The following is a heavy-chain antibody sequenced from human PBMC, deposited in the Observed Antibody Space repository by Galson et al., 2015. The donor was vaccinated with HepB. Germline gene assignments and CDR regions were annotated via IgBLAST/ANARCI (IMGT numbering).Heavy chain of an antibody. D-gene: IGHD2-2*01. V-gene: IGHV4-31*03. J-gene: IGHJ5*02. CDR3: ARGSVVVPAVRGLYNWFDP. CDR2: IYYSGST. Sequence: TLSLTCTVSGGSISSGGYYWSWIRQHPGKGLEWIGYIYYSGSTYNNPSLKSRVTISVDTSKNEFSLKLTSVTAADTAVYYCARGSVVVPAVRGLYNWFDPWGQGTLVTVSS. CDR1: GGSISSGGYY.